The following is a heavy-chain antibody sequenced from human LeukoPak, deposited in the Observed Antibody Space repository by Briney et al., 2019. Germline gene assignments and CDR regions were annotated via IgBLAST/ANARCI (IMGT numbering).Heavy chain of an antibody. Sequence: PGGSLRLSCAASGFNFNIYTMSWVRQPPGKGLEWVSAISTAGENTYYAESVKGRLTISRDNSRNTLYLQMNSLRAEDTAIYYCATGGRYSYGSFDYWGQGCLVTVSS. CDR1: GFNFNIYT. V-gene: IGHV3-23*01. D-gene: IGHD5-18*01. J-gene: IGHJ4*02. CDR3: ATGGRYSYGSFDY. CDR2: ISTAGENT.